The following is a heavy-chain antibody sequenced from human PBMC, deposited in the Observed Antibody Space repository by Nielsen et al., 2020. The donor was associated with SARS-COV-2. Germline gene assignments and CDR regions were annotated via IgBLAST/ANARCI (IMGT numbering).Heavy chain of an antibody. CDR3: ASHSAGGIAGATAY. CDR2: IWYDGSNK. Sequence: GESLKISCAASGFTFSSYAMHWVRQAPGKGLEWVAVIWYDGSNKYYVDSVKGRFTISRDNSKNTLYLQMNSLRAEDTAVYYCASHSAGGIAGATAYWGQGTLVTVSS. D-gene: IGHD1-26*01. J-gene: IGHJ4*02. V-gene: IGHV3-33*08. CDR1: GFTFSSYA.